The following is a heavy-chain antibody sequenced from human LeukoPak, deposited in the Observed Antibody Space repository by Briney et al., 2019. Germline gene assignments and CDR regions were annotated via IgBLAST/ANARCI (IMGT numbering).Heavy chain of an antibody. Sequence: PGGSLRLSCAASGFSFSDAGIDWVRHTSGKGLEWVGRTAAKADNYVTEYAASVKGRFTISRDNSKSTAYLQMNSLRAEDTAVYYCTRHQTIGVGEHWFDPWGQGTLVTVSS. J-gene: IGHJ5*02. V-gene: IGHV3-73*01. D-gene: IGHD3-10*01. CDR2: TAAKADNYVT. CDR1: GFSFSDAG. CDR3: TRHQTIGVGEHWFDP.